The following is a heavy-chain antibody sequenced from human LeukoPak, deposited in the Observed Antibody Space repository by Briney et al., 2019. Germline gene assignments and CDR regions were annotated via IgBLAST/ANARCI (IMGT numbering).Heavy chain of an antibody. D-gene: IGHD3-10*01. J-gene: IGHJ5*02. CDR2: INTNTGNP. V-gene: IGHV7-4-1*02. Sequence: ASVKVSCKASGYSFTTYAMNWVRQAPGQGLEWMGWINTNTGNPTYAQGFTGRFVFSLDTSVSTAYLQISSLKADDTAVYYCARANLWFGELGWIDPWGQGTLVTVSS. CDR3: ARANLWFGELGWIDP. CDR1: GYSFTTYA.